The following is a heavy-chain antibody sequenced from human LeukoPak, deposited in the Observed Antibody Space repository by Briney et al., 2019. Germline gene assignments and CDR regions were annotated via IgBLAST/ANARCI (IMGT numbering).Heavy chain of an antibody. CDR3: TRWHYETSGYYPGNGMDV. CDR2: ISFAGDT. J-gene: IGHJ6*02. V-gene: IGHV3-13*01. Sequence: GGSLRLSCAASGFTFSNYDMHWVRQATGKGLEWVSAISFAGDTYYAGSVKGRFTISRENGKNSLHLQMNSLRAEDTAVYHCTRWHYETSGYYPGNGMDVWGQGTTVIVSS. D-gene: IGHD3-22*01. CDR1: GFTFSNYD.